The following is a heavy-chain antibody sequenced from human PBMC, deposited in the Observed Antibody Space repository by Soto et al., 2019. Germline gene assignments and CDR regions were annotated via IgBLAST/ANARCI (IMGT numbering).Heavy chain of an antibody. V-gene: IGHV3-21*01. CDR2: ISSNSAYI. J-gene: IGHJ5*02. CDR3: TRDASRDSSARGWFDP. D-gene: IGHD6-13*01. Sequence: GGSLRLSCAASGFTFRSFTMNWVRQAPGEGLEWVSTISSNSAYIYYTDALRGRFTISRDNAKNSLHLQMNSLGAEDTAVYYCTRDASRDSSARGWFDPWGPGTLVTVSS. CDR1: GFTFRSFT.